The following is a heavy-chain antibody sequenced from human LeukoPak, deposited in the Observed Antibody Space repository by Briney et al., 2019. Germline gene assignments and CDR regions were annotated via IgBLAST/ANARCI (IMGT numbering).Heavy chain of an antibody. CDR2: ISGSGGST. D-gene: IGHD2-2*01. J-gene: IGHJ4*02. V-gene: IGHV3-23*01. Sequence: TGGSLRLSCAASGFTFSSYAMSWVRQAPGKGLEWVSAISGSGGSTYYADSVKGRFTISRDNSKNTLYLQMNSLRAEDTAVYYCAMRPTQGRIVVVPAAGTDYWGQGTLVTVSS. CDR1: GFTFSSYA. CDR3: AMRPTQGRIVVVPAAGTDY.